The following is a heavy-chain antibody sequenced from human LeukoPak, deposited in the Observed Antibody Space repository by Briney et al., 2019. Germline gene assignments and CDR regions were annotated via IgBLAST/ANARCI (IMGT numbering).Heavy chain of an antibody. CDR1: GYTFTGYY. V-gene: IGHV1-2*02. Sequence: ASVKVSCKACGYTFTGYYMHWVRQAPGQRLEWMGWINPNSGGTNYAQKFQGRVTMTRDTSISTAYMELSRLRSDDTAVYYCARDGVRYSGYYLNYRGQGTLVTVSS. D-gene: IGHD5-12*01. J-gene: IGHJ4*02. CDR2: INPNSGGT. CDR3: ARDGVRYSGYYLNY.